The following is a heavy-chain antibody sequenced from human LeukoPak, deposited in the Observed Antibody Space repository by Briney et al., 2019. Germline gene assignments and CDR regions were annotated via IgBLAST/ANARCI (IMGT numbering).Heavy chain of an antibody. J-gene: IGHJ6*02. CDR3: AKDPHSSSWYRYYYGMDV. V-gene: IGHV3-30*02. CDR2: IRYDGSNK. CDR1: GFTFSSYG. D-gene: IGHD6-13*01. Sequence: GGSLRLSCAASGFTFSSYGMHWVRQAPGKGLEWVAFIRYDGSNKYYADSVKGRFTISRDNSKNTLYLQMNSLRAEDTAVYYCAKDPHSSSWYRYYYGMDVWGQGTTVTVSS.